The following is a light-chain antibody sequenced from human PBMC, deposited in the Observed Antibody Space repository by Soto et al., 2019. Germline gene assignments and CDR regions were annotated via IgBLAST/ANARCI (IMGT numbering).Light chain of an antibody. CDR2: DAS. CDR3: QQSSNWPLT. V-gene: IGKV3-11*01. CDR1: QSVSSY. J-gene: IGKJ4*01. Sequence: EIVLTQSPATLSLSPGERATLSCRASQSVSSYLAWYQQKPGQAPRLLIYDASNRATHIPASFSGSGSVTDFTLNFSSLLPEYFAVYCCQQSSNWPLTFGRGTKVEI.